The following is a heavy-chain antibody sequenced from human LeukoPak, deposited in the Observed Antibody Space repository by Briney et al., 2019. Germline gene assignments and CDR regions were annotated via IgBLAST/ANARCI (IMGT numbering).Heavy chain of an antibody. J-gene: IGHJ6*02. CDR2: INWSGGDT. CDR3: AKHMRATNTYSFFGLDV. Sequence: GGSLRLSCAATGFTFKDYGMHWVRQPPGKGLEWVSSINWSGGDTEYADSVKGRFTIPRDNAKNSLYLQLSSLRPEDTALYYCAKHMRATNTYSFFGLDVWGQGTTVTVSS. CDR1: GFTFKDYG. V-gene: IGHV3-9*01. D-gene: IGHD1-26*01.